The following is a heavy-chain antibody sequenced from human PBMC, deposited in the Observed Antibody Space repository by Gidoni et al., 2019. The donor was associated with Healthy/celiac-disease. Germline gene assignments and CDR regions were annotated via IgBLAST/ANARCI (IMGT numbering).Heavy chain of an antibody. Sequence: EVQLVESGGGLVQPGRSLRLSCAASGVTFDDYAMHCVRQAQGKGREWDSGISWNRGSIGYADSVKGRFTISRDNAKNSLYLPIGSLRAEDTALYYCAKELATILAGAFEIWGQGTMVTVSS. J-gene: IGHJ3*02. CDR2: ISWNRGSI. V-gene: IGHV3-9*01. CDR3: AKELATILAGAFEI. CDR1: GVTFDDYA. D-gene: IGHD5-12*01.